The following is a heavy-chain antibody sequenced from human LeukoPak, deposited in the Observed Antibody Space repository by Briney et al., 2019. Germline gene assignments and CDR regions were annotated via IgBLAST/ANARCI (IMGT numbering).Heavy chain of an antibody. D-gene: IGHD6-13*01. Sequence: PSETVSLTCAVSGGSISSSNWWSWVRPPPGKGLEWIGEIYHSGGTNYNPSLKSRVTISVDKSENQFSLKLSSVTAADTAVYYCATQSGIAAAGTGFDYWGQGTLVTVSS. J-gene: IGHJ4*02. CDR2: IYHSGGT. CDR3: ATQSGIAAAGTGFDY. V-gene: IGHV4-4*02. CDR1: GGSISSSNW.